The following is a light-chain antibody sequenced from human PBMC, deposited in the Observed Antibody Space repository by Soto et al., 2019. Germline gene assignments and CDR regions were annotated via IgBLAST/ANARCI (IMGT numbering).Light chain of an antibody. Sequence: EIGFTYNAVTLSLSRVERATLSCRASQSVSSSYLAWYQQKPGQAPRLLIYGASSRATGIPDRFSGSGSGTDFTLTISRLEPEDFAVYYCQQYGSSPETFGQGSKVDVK. CDR1: QSVSSSY. V-gene: IGKV3-20*01. J-gene: IGKJ1*01. CDR2: GAS. CDR3: QQYGSSPET.